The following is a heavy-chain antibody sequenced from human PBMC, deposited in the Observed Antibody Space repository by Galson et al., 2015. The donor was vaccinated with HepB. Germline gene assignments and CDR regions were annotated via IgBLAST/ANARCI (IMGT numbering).Heavy chain of an antibody. CDR2: ISGSDGLT. Sequence: SLRLSCAASGFTFTHYAMAWVRQAPGKGLEWVSTISGSDGLTWYADSVRGRFAISRDTSRNTVSLQMNSLRAEDTALYYCARDREYPRDVFDMWGQGTTVTVSS. CDR1: GFTFTHYA. V-gene: IGHV3-23*01. CDR3: ARDREYPRDVFDM. J-gene: IGHJ3*02. D-gene: IGHD2/OR15-2a*01.